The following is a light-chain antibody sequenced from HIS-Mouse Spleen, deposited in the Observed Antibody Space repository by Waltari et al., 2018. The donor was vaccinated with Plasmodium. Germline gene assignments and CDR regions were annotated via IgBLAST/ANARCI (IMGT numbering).Light chain of an antibody. CDR3: QQYNNWSFT. CDR2: GAS. J-gene: IGKJ3*01. Sequence: IVLTQTPATRSVSPGDRAHLACRPSHSVSSNLAWYQQKPGHAPRRLIYGASTRATGIPASFSGSGSGTEFTLTISSLQSEDFAVYYCQQYNNWSFTFGPGTKVDIK. V-gene: IGKV3-15*01. CDR1: HSVSSN.